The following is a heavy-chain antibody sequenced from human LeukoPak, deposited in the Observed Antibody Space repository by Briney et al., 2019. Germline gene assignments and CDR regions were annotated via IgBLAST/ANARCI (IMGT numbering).Heavy chain of an antibody. CDR1: GFTFTNYA. Sequence: GSLRLSCAASGFTFTNYAMTWVRQAPGKGLEWVSVIGASGADTYYSDSVKGRFTVSRDNSQNTLFLHMSSLRAEDTAVYFCARRPRDTSGYYLGAFHDWGQGTTVTVSS. D-gene: IGHD3-22*01. CDR3: ARRPRDTSGYYLGAFHD. CDR2: IGASGADT. J-gene: IGHJ3*01. V-gene: IGHV3-23*01.